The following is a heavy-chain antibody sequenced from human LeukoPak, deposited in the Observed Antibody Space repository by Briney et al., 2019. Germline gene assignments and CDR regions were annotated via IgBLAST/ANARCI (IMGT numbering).Heavy chain of an antibody. J-gene: IGHJ6*04. CDR3: AKDFNVLLWFGEPRLYGMDV. CDR1: GFTFSSYA. CDR2: ISGSGGST. Sequence: GGSLRLSRAASGFTFSSYAMSWVRQAPGKGLEWVSAISGSGGSTYYADSVKGRFTISRDNSKNTLYLQMNSLRAEDTAVYYCAKDFNVLLWFGEPRLYGMDVWGKGTTVTVSS. V-gene: IGHV3-23*01. D-gene: IGHD3-10*01.